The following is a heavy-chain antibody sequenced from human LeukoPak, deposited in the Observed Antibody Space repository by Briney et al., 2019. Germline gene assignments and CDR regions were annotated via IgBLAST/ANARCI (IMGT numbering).Heavy chain of an antibody. CDR1: EFTFTSYE. V-gene: IGHV3-48*03. CDR2: ISSSGNTI. D-gene: IGHD6-6*01. Sequence: GGSLRLSCAASEFTFTSYELNWVRQAPGKGLEWVSYISSSGNTISYADSVKGRFIISRDNAKNSLYLQVISLRAEDTAVYYCARGPSIAARYDAFDIWGQGTMVTVSS. CDR3: ARGPSIAARYDAFDI. J-gene: IGHJ3*02.